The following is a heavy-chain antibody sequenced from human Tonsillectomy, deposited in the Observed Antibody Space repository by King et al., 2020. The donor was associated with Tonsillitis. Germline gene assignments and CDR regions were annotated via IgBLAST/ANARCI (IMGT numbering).Heavy chain of an antibody. CDR3: AKGEGFYCGGDCRTFDL. CDR1: GFTFSSYA. D-gene: IGHD2-21*02. Sequence: EVQLVESGGGLVQPGGSLRLSCAASGFTFSSYAMNWVRQAPGKGLEGVSVIYSGGSSTYYADSVKGRFTISRDNSKNTLYLQMNSLRAEDTAVYYCAKGEGFYCGGDCRTFDLWGRGTLVTVSS. V-gene: IGHV3-23*03. J-gene: IGHJ2*01. CDR2: IYSGGSST.